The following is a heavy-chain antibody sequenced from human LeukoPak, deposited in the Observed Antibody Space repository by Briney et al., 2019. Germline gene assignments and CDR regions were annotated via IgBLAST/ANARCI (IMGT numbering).Heavy chain of an antibody. D-gene: IGHD3-22*01. Sequence: SETLSLTCTVSGGSIRSYYGSWIRRPAGKGLEWVGRFYSGGNTNYNPSRKSRVTMSVDTSKNQFSLKLSSVTAADTAVYYWARDKYDSDSGEVWGLDYWGQGTLVTVSS. CDR2: FYSGGNT. CDR1: GGSIRSYY. CDR3: ARDKYDSDSGEVWGLDY. V-gene: IGHV4-4*07. J-gene: IGHJ4*02.